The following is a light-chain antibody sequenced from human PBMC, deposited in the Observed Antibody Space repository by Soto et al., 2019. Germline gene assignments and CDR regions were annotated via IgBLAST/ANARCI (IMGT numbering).Light chain of an antibody. CDR1: QSVSSSY. CDR2: GAS. CDR3: QQYGSSPST. V-gene: IGKV3-20*01. J-gene: IGKJ2*02. Sequence: EIVLTQSPGTLSLSPGERATLSCRASQSVSSSYLAWYQQKPGQAPRLLIYGASSRATGIPDRFSGRGSGTDFTLTISRLEPEDFAVYYCQQYGSSPSTFCQGTKLEVK.